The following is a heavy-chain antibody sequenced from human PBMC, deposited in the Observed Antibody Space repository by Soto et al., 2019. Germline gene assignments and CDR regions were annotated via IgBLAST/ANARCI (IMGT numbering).Heavy chain of an antibody. J-gene: IGHJ4*02. D-gene: IGHD1-26*01. Sequence: PSETLSLTCAVSGGSISGGYYWSWIRQHPGKGLEWIGYIYYSGSTYYNPSLKSRVTISVDTSKNQFSLKLSSVTAADTAVYYCARAELVGATDYWGQGTLVTVSS. V-gene: IGHV4-31*11. CDR1: GGSISGGYY. CDR2: IYYSGST. CDR3: ARAELVGATDY.